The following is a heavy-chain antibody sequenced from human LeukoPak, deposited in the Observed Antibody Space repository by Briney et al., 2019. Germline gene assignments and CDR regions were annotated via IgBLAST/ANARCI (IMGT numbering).Heavy chain of an antibody. V-gene: IGHV1-2*02. Sequence: VASVKVSCKASGYTFTGYYMHWVRQAPGQGLEWMGWINPNSGGTNYAQKFQGRVTMTRDTSISTAYMELSRLRSDDTAVYYCARESTGYYYDSSGRNWFDPWGQGTLVTVSS. CDR2: INPNSGGT. CDR1: GYTFTGYY. J-gene: IGHJ5*02. CDR3: ARESTGYYYDSSGRNWFDP. D-gene: IGHD3-22*01.